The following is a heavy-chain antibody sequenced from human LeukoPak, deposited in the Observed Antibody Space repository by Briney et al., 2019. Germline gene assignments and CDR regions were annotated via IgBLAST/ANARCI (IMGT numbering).Heavy chain of an antibody. D-gene: IGHD3-10*01. J-gene: IGHJ4*02. V-gene: IGHV3-11*01. Sequence: SSGSTIYYADSVKGRFTISRDNAKNSLYLQMNSLRAEDTAVYYCARAQDMARGVIIRYFDYWGQGTLVTVSS. CDR3: ARAQDMARGVIIRYFDY. CDR2: SSGSTI.